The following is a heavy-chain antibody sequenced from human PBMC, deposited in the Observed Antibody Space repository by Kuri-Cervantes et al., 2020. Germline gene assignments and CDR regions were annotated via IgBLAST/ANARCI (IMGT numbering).Heavy chain of an antibody. V-gene: IGHV4-34*01. CDR1: GGSFSGYY. CDR3: ARRPVYYYGSGSYRGWFDP. CDR2: INHSGST. J-gene: IGHJ5*02. Sequence: ESLKISCAVYGGSFSGYYWSWIRQPPGKGLEWIGEINHSGSTNYNPSLKSRVTTSVDTSKNQFSLKLSSVTAADTAVYYCARRPVYYYGSGSYRGWFDPWGQGTLVTVSS. D-gene: IGHD3-10*01.